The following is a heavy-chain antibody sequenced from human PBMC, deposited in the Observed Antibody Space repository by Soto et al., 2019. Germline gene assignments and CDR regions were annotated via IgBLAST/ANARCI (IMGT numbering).Heavy chain of an antibody. V-gene: IGHV4-30-2*01. J-gene: IGHJ6*02. CDR3: ARAHYGDYGYGMDV. Sequence: QLQLQESGSGLVKPSQTLSLTCAVSGGSISSGGYSWSWIRQPPGKGLEWIGYIYHSGSTYYTPSLKSRLTISVDRSKNQFSLKLSSVTAADTAVYYCARAHYGDYGYGMDVWGQGTTVTVSS. D-gene: IGHD4-17*01. CDR1: GGSISSGGYS. CDR2: IYHSGST.